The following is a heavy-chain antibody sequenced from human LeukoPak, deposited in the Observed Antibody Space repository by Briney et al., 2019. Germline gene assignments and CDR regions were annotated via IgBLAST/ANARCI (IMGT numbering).Heavy chain of an antibody. CDR2: ISSSGSTI. CDR1: GFTFSSYE. Sequence: GGSLRLSCAASGFTFSSYEMNWVRQAPGKGLEWVSYISSSGSTIYYADSVKGRFTISRDDAKNSLYLQMNSLKAEDTAVYYCARGRHAFDIWGQGTIVTVSS. J-gene: IGHJ3*02. CDR3: ARGRHAFDI. V-gene: IGHV3-48*03.